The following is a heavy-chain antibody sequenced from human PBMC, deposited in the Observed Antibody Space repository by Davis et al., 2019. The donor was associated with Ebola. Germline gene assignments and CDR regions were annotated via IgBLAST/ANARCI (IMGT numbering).Heavy chain of an antibody. V-gene: IGHV4-34*01. D-gene: IGHD1-26*01. CDR3: ARGAGRNTNWFDP. CDR1: GGSFSGYY. J-gene: IGHJ5*02. Sequence: PSETLSLTCAVYGGSFSGYYWSWIRQPPGKGLEWIGEINHSGSTNYNPSLKSRVTTSVDTSKNQFSLKLSSVTAADTAVYYCARGAGRNTNWFDPWGQGTLVTVSS. CDR2: INHSGST.